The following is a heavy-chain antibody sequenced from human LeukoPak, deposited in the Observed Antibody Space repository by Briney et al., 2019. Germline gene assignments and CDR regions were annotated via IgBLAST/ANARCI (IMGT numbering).Heavy chain of an antibody. CDR1: GGSISSYY. CDR2: IYYSGST. J-gene: IGHJ6*02. Sequence: SETLSLTCTVSGGSISSYYWSWIRQPPGKGLEWIGYIYYSGSTNYNPSLKSRVTISVDTSKNQFSLKLGSVTAADTAVYYCARGPYSSGWYLSNYYYYGMDVWGQGTTVTVSS. CDR3: ARGPYSSGWYLSNYYYYGMDV. V-gene: IGHV4-59*01. D-gene: IGHD6-19*01.